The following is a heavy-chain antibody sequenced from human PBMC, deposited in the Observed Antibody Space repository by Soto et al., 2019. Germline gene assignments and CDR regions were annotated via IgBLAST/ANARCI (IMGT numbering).Heavy chain of an antibody. CDR1: GVSLGSHF. Sequence: SSETLSLTCSVSGVSLGSHFWSWIRQAPGKGPELVGYIYHTVNTNYNPALKSRVTISMDTSKNQLSLQLTSVTAADTAVYYCARLQYTVVTALDIWGQGTMVTVSS. J-gene: IGHJ3*02. CDR3: ARLQYTVVTALDI. CDR2: IYHTVNT. V-gene: IGHV4-59*11. D-gene: IGHD2-15*01.